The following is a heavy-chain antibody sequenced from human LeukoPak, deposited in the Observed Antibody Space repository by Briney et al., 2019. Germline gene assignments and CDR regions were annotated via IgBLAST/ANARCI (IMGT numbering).Heavy chain of an antibody. CDR2: ISYDGSNK. CDR3: ARGMVRGQYYYYYGMDA. Sequence: GGSLRLSCAASGFTFSSYAMHWVRQAPGKGLEWVAVISYDGSNKYYADSVKGRFTISRDNSKNTLYLQMNSLRAEDAAVYYCARGMVRGQYYYYYGMDAWGQGTTVAVSS. V-gene: IGHV3-30*04. J-gene: IGHJ6*02. CDR1: GFTFSSYA. D-gene: IGHD3-10*01.